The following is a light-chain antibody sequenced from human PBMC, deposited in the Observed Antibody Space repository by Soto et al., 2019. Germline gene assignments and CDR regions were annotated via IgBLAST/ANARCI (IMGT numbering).Light chain of an antibody. V-gene: IGKV3-11*01. CDR3: QQRSKWPT. Sequence: IVLTQSPATLSLSPGERATLSCRASQSVSSYLAWYQQKPGQAPRLLIYDASNRATGIPARFSGSGSGTDFTFTICILEPEDFAVYYCQQRSKWPTFGGGTKVEIK. CDR2: DAS. J-gene: IGKJ4*01. CDR1: QSVSSY.